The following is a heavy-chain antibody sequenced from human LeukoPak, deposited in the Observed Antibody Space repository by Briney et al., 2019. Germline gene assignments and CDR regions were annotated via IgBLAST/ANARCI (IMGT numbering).Heavy chain of an antibody. J-gene: IGHJ6*03. Sequence: GGSLRLSCAASGFTFSSYGMRWVRQAPGKGLEWVSAISGSGGSTYYADSVKGRFTISRDNSKNTLYLQMNSLRAEDTAVYYCAKGGPDSSGYCLHYYYYYMDVWGKGTTVTVSS. V-gene: IGHV3-23*01. CDR2: ISGSGGST. CDR1: GFTFSSYG. CDR3: AKGGPDSSGYCLHYYYYYMDV. D-gene: IGHD3-22*01.